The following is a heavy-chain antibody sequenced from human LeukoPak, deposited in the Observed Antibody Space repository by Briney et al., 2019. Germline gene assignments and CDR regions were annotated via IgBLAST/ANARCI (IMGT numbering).Heavy chain of an antibody. Sequence: ASVKVSCKASGYTFTSYDINWVRQATGQGIEWMGWMNPNSGNTGYAQKFQGRVTMTRNTSISTAYMELSSLRSEDTAVYYCARSTSGGYYYVWLGYYYYGMDVWGQGTTVTVSS. CDR1: GYTFTSYD. CDR3: ARSTSGGYYYVWLGYYYYGMDV. J-gene: IGHJ6*02. CDR2: MNPNSGNT. D-gene: IGHD3-22*01. V-gene: IGHV1-8*01.